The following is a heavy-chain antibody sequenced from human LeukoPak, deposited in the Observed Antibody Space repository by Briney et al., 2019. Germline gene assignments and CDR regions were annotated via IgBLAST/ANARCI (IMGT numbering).Heavy chain of an antibody. CDR2: IYYSGST. Sequence: SETLSLTCTVSGGSISSSSYYWGWIRRPPGKGLEWIGSIYYSGSTYYNPSLKSRVTISVDTSKNQFSLKLSSVTAADTAVYYCASPSRYYYDSSGYQFDYWGQGTLVTVSS. V-gene: IGHV4-39*01. J-gene: IGHJ4*02. D-gene: IGHD3-22*01. CDR3: ASPSRYYYDSSGYQFDY. CDR1: GGSISSSSYY.